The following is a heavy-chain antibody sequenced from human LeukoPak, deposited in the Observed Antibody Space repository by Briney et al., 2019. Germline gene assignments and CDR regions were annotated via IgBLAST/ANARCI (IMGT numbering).Heavy chain of an antibody. J-gene: IGHJ4*02. CDR1: GGTFSSYA. Sequence: SVKVCCKASGGTFSSYAICRVRHAPGQGLEWMGRIILIFGTANYAQKFQGRVTITADESTSTDYMELSSLRSENTAVYYCARDSHRQYYYDSSGYFFDYWGQGTLVTVSS. D-gene: IGHD3-22*01. V-gene: IGHV1-69*13. CDR3: ARDSHRQYYYDSSGYFFDY. CDR2: IILIFGTA.